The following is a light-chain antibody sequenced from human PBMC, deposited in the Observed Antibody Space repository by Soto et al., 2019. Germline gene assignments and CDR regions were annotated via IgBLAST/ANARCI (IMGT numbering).Light chain of an antibody. J-gene: IGKJ5*01. Sequence: DIVMTQCPDSLALSLGERATINCKSSKSFLYSSNYKNYLAWYQHKTGQPPKVXIYWASTRESGVPDRFSGSGSGTDLTLTISSLQPEDFATYYCQQSYSTPITCGQGTRLEIK. CDR1: KSFLYSSNYKNY. V-gene: IGKV4-1*01. CDR2: WAS. CDR3: QQSYSTPIT.